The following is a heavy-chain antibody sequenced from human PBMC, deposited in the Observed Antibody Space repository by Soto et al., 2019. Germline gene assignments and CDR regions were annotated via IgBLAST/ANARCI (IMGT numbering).Heavy chain of an antibody. Sequence: EVQLVESGAGLVQPGGSLRLSCVASGFTFSTDTMNWVRQAPGKGLEWVAHISTSGATRYYADSVKGRFTISRDNAKTSLYLQMDSLRNEDTAVYYCARFFGSGFDYWGQGTLVTVSS. V-gene: IGHV3-48*02. CDR3: ARFFGSGFDY. D-gene: IGHD6-19*01. CDR1: GFTFSTDT. CDR2: ISTSGATR. J-gene: IGHJ4*02.